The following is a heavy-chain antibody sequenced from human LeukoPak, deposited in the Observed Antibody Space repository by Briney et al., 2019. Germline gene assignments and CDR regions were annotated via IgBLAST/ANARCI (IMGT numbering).Heavy chain of an antibody. CDR3: ATICSTSCYGYYMDV. CDR1: GFTFSSYW. V-gene: IGHV3-7*01. CDR2: IKQDGREK. Sequence: PGGSLRLSCAASGFTFSSYWMSWVHQAPGKGLEWVANIKQDGREKYYVDSVTGRFTISRDNAKNSLSLQMNSLRVEDTAVYYCATICSTSCYGYYMDVWGKGTTVTVSS. J-gene: IGHJ6*03. D-gene: IGHD2-2*01.